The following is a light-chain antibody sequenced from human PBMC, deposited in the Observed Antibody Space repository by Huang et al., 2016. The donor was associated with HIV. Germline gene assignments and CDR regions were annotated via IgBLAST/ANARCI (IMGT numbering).Light chain of an antibody. J-gene: IGKJ3*01. CDR2: DAS. CDR3: QQRRSWPPFT. V-gene: IGKV3-11*01. CDR1: QSVRNF. Sequence: EILLTQSPATLSVSPGERATLSCRASQSVRNFLAWYQQRPGQPPRLLIYDASTGATSLPDRVSVSGSDTDFTLTINNLQPEEFAVYYRQQRRSWPPFTFGHGTKVDIK.